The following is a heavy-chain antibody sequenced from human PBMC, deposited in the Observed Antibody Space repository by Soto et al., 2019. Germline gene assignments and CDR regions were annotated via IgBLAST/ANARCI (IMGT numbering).Heavy chain of an antibody. CDR1: GGSFSGYY. D-gene: IGHD4-4*01. Sequence: SETLSLTCAVYGGSFSGYYWSWIRQPPGKGLEWIGEINHSGSTNYNPSLKSRVTISVDTSKNQFSLKLSSVTAADTAVHYCARVPTTVTTEGGNWFDPWGQGTLVTVSS. CDR3: ARVPTTVTTEGGNWFDP. V-gene: IGHV4-34*01. J-gene: IGHJ5*02. CDR2: INHSGST.